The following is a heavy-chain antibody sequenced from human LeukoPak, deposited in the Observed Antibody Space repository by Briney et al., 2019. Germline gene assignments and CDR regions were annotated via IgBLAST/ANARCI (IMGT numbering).Heavy chain of an antibody. V-gene: IGHV4-59*01. CDR2: IYYSGST. CDR3: ARAGGDITMVRGVDDYFDY. J-gene: IGHJ4*02. Sequence: SETLSLTCTVSGGSISSYYWSWIRQPPGKGLEWIGYIYYSGSTNYNPSLKSRVTISVDTSKSQFSLKLSSVTAADTAVYYCARAGGDITMVRGVDDYFDYWGQGTLVTVSS. CDR1: GGSISSYY. D-gene: IGHD3-10*01.